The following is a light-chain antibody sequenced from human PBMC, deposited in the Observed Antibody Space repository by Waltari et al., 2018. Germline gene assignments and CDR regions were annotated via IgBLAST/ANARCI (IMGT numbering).Light chain of an antibody. CDR3: TSFTSSRTYV. Sequence: QSALTQPVSVSGSPGQSIAISCTGTSSDVGGYDYVFWYQQHPGKVPKLMIYDVSARPSGVSNQFSGSKSGNTASLTISGLQAEDEADYYCTSFTSSRTYVFGTGTKVTVL. CDR1: SSDVGGYDY. J-gene: IGLJ1*01. V-gene: IGLV2-14*03. CDR2: DVS.